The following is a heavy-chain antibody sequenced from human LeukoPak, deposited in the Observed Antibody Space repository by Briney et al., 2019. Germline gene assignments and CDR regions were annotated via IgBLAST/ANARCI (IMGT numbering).Heavy chain of an antibody. V-gene: IGHV4-31*03. Sequence: SQTLSLTCTLSGGSITSGGYYWSWIRQHPGKGLEWIGYIYYSGNTYYNPSLKSRVTLSIDTSYKQFSLKLTSVTAADTAVYYCARHPVWGAFDIRGQGTMVTVSS. D-gene: IGHD3-16*01. J-gene: IGHJ3*02. CDR2: IYYSGNT. CDR3: ARHPVWGAFDI. CDR1: GGSITSGGYY.